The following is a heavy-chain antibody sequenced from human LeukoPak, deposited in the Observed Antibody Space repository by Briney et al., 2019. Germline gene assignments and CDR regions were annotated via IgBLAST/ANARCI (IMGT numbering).Heavy chain of an antibody. Sequence: PGGSLRLSCAASGFTFSSYAITWARQASGKGLEWVSGISGHGGRTHYADSVKGRFTISRDNSKNKVYLQMNSLRVEDTGIYYCAKETGFYSGRPTGYFDYWGQGTLVTVSS. D-gene: IGHD5-12*01. V-gene: IGHV3-23*01. CDR1: GFTFSSYA. CDR3: AKETGFYSGRPTGYFDY. J-gene: IGHJ4*02. CDR2: ISGHGGRT.